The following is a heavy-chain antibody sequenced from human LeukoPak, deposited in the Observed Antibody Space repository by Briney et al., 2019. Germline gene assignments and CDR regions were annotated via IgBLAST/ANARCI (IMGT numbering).Heavy chain of an antibody. CDR3: ARGYGSGSTSYFYYYGMDV. V-gene: IGHV1-2*02. CDR1: GYTFTGYY. CDR2: INPNSGGT. Sequence: GASVKVSCKASGYTFTGYYMHWVRQAPGQGLEWMGCINPNSGGTNYAQKFQGRVTMTRDTSISTAYMELSRLKSDDTAVYYCARGYGSGSTSYFYYYGMDVWGQGTTVTVSS. D-gene: IGHD3-10*01. J-gene: IGHJ6*02.